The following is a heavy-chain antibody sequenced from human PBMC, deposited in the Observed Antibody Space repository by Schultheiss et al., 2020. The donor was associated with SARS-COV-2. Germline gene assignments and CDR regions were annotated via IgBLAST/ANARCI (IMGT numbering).Heavy chain of an antibody. J-gene: IGHJ4*02. CDR2: IIPIFGTA. D-gene: IGHD2-15*01. V-gene: IGHV1-69*13. Sequence: SSVKVSCKASGYTFTSYGISWVRQAPGQGLEWMGGIIPIFGTANYAQKFQGRVTITADESTSTAYMELSSLRSEDTAVYYCASPNCSGGSCPLDYWGQGTLVTVSS. CDR3: ASPNCSGGSCPLDY. CDR1: GYTFTSYG.